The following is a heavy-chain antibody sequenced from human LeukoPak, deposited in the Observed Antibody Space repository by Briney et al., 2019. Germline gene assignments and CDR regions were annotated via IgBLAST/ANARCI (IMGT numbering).Heavy chain of an antibody. V-gene: IGHV1-18*01. CDR2: ISAYNGNT. D-gene: IGHD3-22*01. CDR3: ARRPSGYYLYYFDY. Sequence: ASVKVSCKASGYTFTSYGISWVRQAPGQGLEWMGWISAYNGNTSYAQKLQGRVTMTTDTSTSTAYMELRSLRSDDTAVYYCARRPSGYYLYYFDYWGQGTLVTVSS. J-gene: IGHJ4*02. CDR1: GYTFTSYG.